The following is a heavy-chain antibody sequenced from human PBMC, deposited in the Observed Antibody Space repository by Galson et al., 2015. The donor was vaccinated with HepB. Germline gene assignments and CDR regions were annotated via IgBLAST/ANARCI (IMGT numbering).Heavy chain of an antibody. V-gene: IGHV3-66*01. J-gene: IGHJ5*02. CDR1: GFTFSSYG. CDR3: ARWSRWSSFDP. D-gene: IGHD2-8*01. Sequence: SLRLSCAASGFTFSSYGMSWVRQAPGKGLEWVSVIYSGGSTYYADSVKGRFTISRDNSKNTLYLQMNSLRAEDTAVYYCARWSRWSSFDPWGQGTLVTVSS. CDR2: IYSGGST.